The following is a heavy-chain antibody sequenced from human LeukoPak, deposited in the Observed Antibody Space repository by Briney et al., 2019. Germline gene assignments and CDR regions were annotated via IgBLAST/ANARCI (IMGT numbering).Heavy chain of an antibody. V-gene: IGHV3-23*01. CDR2: ISGSGGST. CDR3: AKVTSFDQDHDAFDI. J-gene: IGHJ3*02. CDR1: GFTFSSYG. D-gene: IGHD3-16*01. Sequence: GGSLRLSCAASGFTFSSYGMSWVRQAPGKGLEWVSAISGSGGSTYYADSVKGRFTISRDNSKNTLYLQMNSLRAEDTAVYYCAKVTSFDQDHDAFDIWGQGTMVTVSS.